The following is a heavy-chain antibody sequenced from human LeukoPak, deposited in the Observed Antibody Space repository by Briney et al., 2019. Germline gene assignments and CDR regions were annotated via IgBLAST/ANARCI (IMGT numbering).Heavy chain of an antibody. CDR1: GGSFSGYY. CDR3: ARARYEYYYYYYMDV. V-gene: IGHV4-34*01. CDR2: INHSGST. Sequence: SETLSLTCAVYGGSFSGYYWSWIRQPPGKGLEWIGEINHSGSTNYNPSLKSRVTISVDTSKNQFSLKLSSVTAADTAVYYCARARYEYYYYYYMDVWGKGTTVTVSS. D-gene: IGHD3-3*01. J-gene: IGHJ6*03.